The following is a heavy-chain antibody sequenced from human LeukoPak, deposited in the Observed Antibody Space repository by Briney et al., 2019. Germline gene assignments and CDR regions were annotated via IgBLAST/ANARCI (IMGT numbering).Heavy chain of an antibody. D-gene: IGHD5-24*01. Sequence: GESLKISCKGSGYSFTNYWIGWVRQMPGKGLERMGIIFPADSDTRYSPSFQGQVTISADKSISTAYLQWSSLKASDTAMYYCARRWLQSGSINNFDYWGQGTLVTVSS. CDR2: IFPADSDT. CDR1: GYSFTNYW. V-gene: IGHV5-51*01. J-gene: IGHJ4*02. CDR3: ARRWLQSGSINNFDY.